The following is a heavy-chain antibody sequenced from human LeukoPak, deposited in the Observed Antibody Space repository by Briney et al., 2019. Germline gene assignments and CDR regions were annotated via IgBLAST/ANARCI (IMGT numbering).Heavy chain of an antibody. V-gene: IGHV3-53*01. Sequence: GGSLRLSCAASGFTVSTNSMSWVRQAPGKGLEWVPFIYSDNTHYSDSVKGRFTISRDNSKNTLYLQMNSLRAEDTAVYYCARDLAKLTDWGQGTLVTVSS. CDR3: ARDLAKLTD. CDR1: GFTVSTNS. D-gene: IGHD3-3*02. J-gene: IGHJ4*02. CDR2: IYSDNT.